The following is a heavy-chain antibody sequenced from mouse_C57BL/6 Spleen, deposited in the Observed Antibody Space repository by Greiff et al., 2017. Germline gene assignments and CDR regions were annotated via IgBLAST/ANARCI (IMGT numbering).Heavy chain of an antibody. J-gene: IGHJ4*01. CDR1: GYSITSGYY. Sequence: EVKVEESGPGLVKPSQSLSLTCSVTGYSITSGYYWNWIRQFPGNKLEWMGYISYDGSNNYNPSLKNRISITRDTSKNQFFLKLNSVTTEDTATYYCARERGYGSSFAMDYWGQGTSVTVSS. D-gene: IGHD1-1*01. CDR2: ISYDGSN. CDR3: ARERGYGSSFAMDY. V-gene: IGHV3-6*01.